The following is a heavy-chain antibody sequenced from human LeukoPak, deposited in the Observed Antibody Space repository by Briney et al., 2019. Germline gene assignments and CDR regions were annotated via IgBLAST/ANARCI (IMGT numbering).Heavy chain of an antibody. CDR3: ARGSFRSAEYFQH. V-gene: IGHV3-33*01. J-gene: IGHJ1*01. D-gene: IGHD3-16*02. Sequence: GGSLRLSCAASGFTFSNYGMHWVRQAPGKGLEWVAVIWYDGSNKYYADSVRGRFTISRDNSKNTLYLQMNSLRAEDTAVYYCARGSFRSAEYFQHWGQGTLVTVSS. CDR2: IWYDGSNK. CDR1: GFTFSNYG.